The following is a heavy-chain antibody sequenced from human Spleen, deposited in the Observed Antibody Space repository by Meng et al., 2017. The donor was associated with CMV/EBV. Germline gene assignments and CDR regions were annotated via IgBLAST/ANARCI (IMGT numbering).Heavy chain of an antibody. Sequence: GGSLRLSCEASGFTFSKYTMNWVRQAPGKGLEWVSSSTSRSSYIYYAASVKGRFSISRDNAKNALYLQMNSLRAEDMAVYYCTKDLTKSSRRAAASGMDVWGQGTTVTVSS. CDR3: TKDLTKSSRRAAASGMDV. CDR2: STSRSSYI. V-gene: IGHV3-21*01. J-gene: IGHJ6*02. D-gene: IGHD6-13*01. CDR1: GFTFSKYT.